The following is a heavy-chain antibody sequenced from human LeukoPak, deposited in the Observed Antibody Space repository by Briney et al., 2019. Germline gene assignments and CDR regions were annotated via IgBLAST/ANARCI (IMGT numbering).Heavy chain of an antibody. D-gene: IGHD3-10*01. CDR2: INNDGSIT. J-gene: IGHJ4*02. CDR3: ARGPSVLGAIDN. V-gene: IGHV3-74*01. Sequence: PGGSLRLSCAASGFIFSRYWMHWVRQVPGKELVWVSRINNDGSITNSADSVKGRFTISRDNAKDTLYLQMDSLRAEDTAIYFCARGPSVLGAIDNWGQGTLAAVSS. CDR1: GFIFSRYW.